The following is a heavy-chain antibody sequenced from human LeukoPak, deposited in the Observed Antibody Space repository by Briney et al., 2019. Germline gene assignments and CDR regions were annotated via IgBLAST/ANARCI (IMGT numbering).Heavy chain of an antibody. V-gene: IGHV1-69*04. Sequence: SVKVSFKASGGTFSTYAISWVRQAPGQGLEWMGRIIPIVGITNYAQKFQGRVTITADKSTSTAYMELSSLRSEDTAVYYCARDMIDSSGYDYVDYWGQGTLVTVSS. CDR1: GGTFSTYA. CDR2: IIPIVGIT. J-gene: IGHJ4*02. CDR3: ARDMIDSSGYDYVDY. D-gene: IGHD3-22*01.